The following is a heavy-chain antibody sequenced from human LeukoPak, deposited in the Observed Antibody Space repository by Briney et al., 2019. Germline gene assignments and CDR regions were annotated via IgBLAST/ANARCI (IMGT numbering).Heavy chain of an antibody. J-gene: IGHJ4*02. Sequence: SETLSLTCAVYGGSFSGYYWSWIRQPPGKGLEWIGEINHSGSTNYNPSLKSRVTMSVDTSKNQFSLKLSSVTAADTAVYYCARGGGGDYYYDSSGYYYDYWGQGTLVTVSS. D-gene: IGHD3-22*01. CDR3: ARGGGGDYYYDSSGYYYDY. CDR1: GGSFSGYY. V-gene: IGHV4-34*01. CDR2: INHSGST.